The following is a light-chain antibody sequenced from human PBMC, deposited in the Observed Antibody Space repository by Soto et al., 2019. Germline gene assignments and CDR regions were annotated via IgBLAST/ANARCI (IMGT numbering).Light chain of an antibody. V-gene: IGLV1-47*01. J-gene: IGLJ3*02. CDR3: AAWDDSLIAWV. CDR2: WNT. Sequence: QSVLTQSPSASGTPGQRVTIPCSGSSSNIGSTSVSWFQQFPGTAPKLLIYWNTQRPSGVPDRFSGSKSGTSASLAISGLRSEDEADYYCAAWDDSLIAWVFGGGTKFTVL. CDR1: SSNIGSTS.